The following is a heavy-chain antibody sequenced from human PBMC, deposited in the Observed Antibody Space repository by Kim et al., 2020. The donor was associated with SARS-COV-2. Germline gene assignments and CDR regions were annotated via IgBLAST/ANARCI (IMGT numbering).Heavy chain of an antibody. Sequence: SETLSLTCAVSGGSISSSNWWSWVRQPPGKGLEWIGEIYHSGSTNYNPSLKSRVTISVDKSKNQFSLKLSSVTAADTAVYYCAFSSGYYFGFDYWGQGTLVTVSS. CDR1: GGSISSSNW. D-gene: IGHD3-22*01. CDR3: AFSSGYYFGFDY. J-gene: IGHJ4*02. CDR2: IYHSGST. V-gene: IGHV4-4*02.